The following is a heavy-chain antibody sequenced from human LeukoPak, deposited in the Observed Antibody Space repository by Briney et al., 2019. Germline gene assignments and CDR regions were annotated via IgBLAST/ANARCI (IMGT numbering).Heavy chain of an antibody. CDR3: ARAGYYYDSSGYASPLYYFDY. D-gene: IGHD3-22*01. CDR1: GFTFSSYS. J-gene: IGHJ4*02. V-gene: IGHV3-48*01. Sequence: GGSLRLSCAASGFTFSSYSMNWVRQAPGKGLEWVSYISSSSNTVYYADSVKGRFSISRDNAKNSLYLQMNSLRAEDTAVYYCARAGYYYDSSGYASPLYYFDYWGQGTLVTVSS. CDR2: ISSSSNTV.